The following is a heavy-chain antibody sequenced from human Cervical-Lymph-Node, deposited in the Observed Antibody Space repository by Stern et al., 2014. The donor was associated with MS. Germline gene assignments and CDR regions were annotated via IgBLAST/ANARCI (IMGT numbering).Heavy chain of an antibody. Sequence: VQLVESGPGLLRPSETLSLTCTVSGASITNHFWRWIRQPPGQGLEWIGYIYYRGTTNYNASLKGRIAITIDTSRTQFSLRLSSVTAADTAVYYCARATDLWGQGTLVAVSS. V-gene: IGHV4-59*11. CDR2: IYYRGTT. J-gene: IGHJ5*02. CDR3: ARATDL. CDR1: GASITNHF.